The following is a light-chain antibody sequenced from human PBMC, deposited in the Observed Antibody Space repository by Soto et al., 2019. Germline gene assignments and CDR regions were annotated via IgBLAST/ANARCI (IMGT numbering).Light chain of an antibody. CDR2: EAT. V-gene: IGLV2-23*01. CDR1: SSDVGSYNL. Sequence: QSALTQPASVSGSPEQSITISCTGTSSDVGSYNLVSWYQQHPGKAPKVMIYEATKRPSGVPDRFSGSKSGNTASLTISGLQAEDEADYYCCSYAGSYASFGGGTKLTVL. J-gene: IGLJ2*01. CDR3: CSYAGSYAS.